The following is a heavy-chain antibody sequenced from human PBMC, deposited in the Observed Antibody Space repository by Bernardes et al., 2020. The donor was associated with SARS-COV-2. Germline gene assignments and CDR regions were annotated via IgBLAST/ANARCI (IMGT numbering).Heavy chain of an antibody. CDR3: ARDSNYYDISGDYQRAFDL. J-gene: IGHJ3*01. V-gene: IGHV1-18*01. D-gene: IGHD3-22*01. CDR2: ISTHNGNT. Sequence: ASVKVSCEALGYTFTTYGITWVRQAPGQGLEWMGWISTHNGNTSYAQKFQGRITLTTDSSTSTAYMELRRLRADDTAKYYCARDSNYYDISGDYQRAFDLWGQGTMVTVSS. CDR1: GYTFTTYG.